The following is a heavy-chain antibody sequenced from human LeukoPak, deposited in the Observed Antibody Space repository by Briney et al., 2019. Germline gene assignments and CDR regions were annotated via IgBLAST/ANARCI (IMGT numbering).Heavy chain of an antibody. D-gene: IGHD4-17*01. J-gene: IGHJ4*02. Sequence: SVKVSCKASGGTFSSYAIRWVRQAPGQGLEWMGGIIPIFGTANYAQKFQGRVTITADESTSIAYMELSSLRSEDTAVYYCASPYGRWTPPSGLGMVWGQGTLVTVSS. CDR1: GGTFSSYA. CDR3: ASPYGRWTPPSGLGMV. CDR2: IIPIFGTA. V-gene: IGHV1-69*13.